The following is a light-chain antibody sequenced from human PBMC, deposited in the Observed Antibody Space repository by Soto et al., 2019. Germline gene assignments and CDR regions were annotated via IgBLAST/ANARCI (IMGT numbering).Light chain of an antibody. J-gene: IGLJ1*01. CDR3: CSYAAGSTPYV. CDR2: EDS. CDR1: SSDVGSYNL. Sequence: QSALTQPASVSGSRGQSITISCTGTSSDVGSYNLVSWYQQHPGKAPKLMIYEDSRRPSGVSNRFSGSKSGNTASLTISGLQADDEADYYCCSYAAGSTPYVFGTGTKVTVL. V-gene: IGLV2-23*01.